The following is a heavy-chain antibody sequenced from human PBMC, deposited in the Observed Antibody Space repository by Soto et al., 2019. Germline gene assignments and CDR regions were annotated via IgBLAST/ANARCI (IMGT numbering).Heavy chain of an antibody. CDR1: GGTFSSYA. CDR3: ARVRVVVVPAALSNDWWGGWFDP. CDR2: IIPIFGTA. J-gene: IGHJ5*02. Sequence: QVQLVQSGAEVKKPGSSVKVSCKASGGTFSSYAISWVRQAPGQGLEWMGGIIPIFGTANYAQKFQGRVTITADKSTSTAYMELSNLRSEDTAVYYCARVRVVVVPAALSNDWWGGWFDPWGQGTLVTVSS. V-gene: IGHV1-69*06. D-gene: IGHD2-2*01.